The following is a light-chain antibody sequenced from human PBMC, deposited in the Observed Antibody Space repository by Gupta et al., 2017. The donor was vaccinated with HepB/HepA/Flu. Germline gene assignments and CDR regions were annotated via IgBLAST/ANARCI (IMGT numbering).Light chain of an antibody. CDR3: QQSYSTPT. CDR1: QRISSY. J-gene: IGKJ5*01. V-gene: IGKV1-39*01. Sequence: DIQMTQSPSSLSASVGDRVTITCRASQRISSYLNWYQQKPGKAPKLLIYAASRGKSGVPSRFSGSGYVTDFTLTISRPQPDDFAHYSGQQSYSTPTSGQATRLQIK. CDR2: AAS.